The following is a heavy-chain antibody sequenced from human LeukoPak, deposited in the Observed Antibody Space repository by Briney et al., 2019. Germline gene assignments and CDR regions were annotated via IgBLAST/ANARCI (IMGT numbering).Heavy chain of an antibody. CDR3: ARKYYYDSSGYYLFDY. D-gene: IGHD3-22*01. Sequence: SGPTLVNPTQTLTLTCTFSGFSLSTSGMCVSWIRQPPGKALEWLALIDWDDDKYYSTSLKTRLTISKDTSKNQVVLTMTNMDPVDTATYYCARKYYYDSSGYYLFDYWGQGTLVTVSS. J-gene: IGHJ4*02. CDR1: GFSLSTSGMC. V-gene: IGHV2-70*01. CDR2: IDWDDDK.